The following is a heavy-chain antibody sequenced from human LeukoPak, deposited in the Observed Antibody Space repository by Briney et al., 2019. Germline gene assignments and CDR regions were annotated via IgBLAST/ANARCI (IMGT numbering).Heavy chain of an antibody. V-gene: IGHV4-39*07. CDR3: ARKGGGQLVNTRRWFDP. Sequence: SETLSLTCTVSGGSISSSSYFWGWIRQPPGKGLEWIGEINHSGITNYNPSLKSRVTISLDTSKNQFSLKLSSVTAADTAVYYCARKGGGQLVNTRRWFDPWGQGTLVTVSS. CDR2: INHSGIT. CDR1: GGSISSSSYF. J-gene: IGHJ5*02. D-gene: IGHD6-6*01.